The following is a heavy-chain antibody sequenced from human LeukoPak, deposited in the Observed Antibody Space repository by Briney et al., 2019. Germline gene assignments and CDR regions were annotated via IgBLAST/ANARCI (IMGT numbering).Heavy chain of an antibody. CDR1: GGSFSGYY. CDR2: INHSGST. V-gene: IGHV4-34*01. Sequence: SETLSLTCAVYGGSFSGYYWSWIRQPPGKGLEWIGEINHSGSTNYNPSLKSRVTISVDTSKNQFSLKLSSVTAADTAVYCCASYGHLVDYWGQGTLVTVSS. CDR3: ASYGHLVDY. J-gene: IGHJ4*02. D-gene: IGHD4-17*01.